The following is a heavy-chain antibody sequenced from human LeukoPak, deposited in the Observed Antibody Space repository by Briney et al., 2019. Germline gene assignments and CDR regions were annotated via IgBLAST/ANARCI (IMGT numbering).Heavy chain of an antibody. CDR2: IKTDGSYA. V-gene: IGHV3-74*01. Sequence: GGSLRLSCGASGFTFSSYWMHWVRQAPGKGLVWVSRIKTDGSYASYAESVKGRFTVSGDNAKNTLYLQMNSLRAEDTAVYYCVRWQDIWGQGTMVTVSS. J-gene: IGHJ3*02. CDR3: VRWQDI. CDR1: GFTFSSYW.